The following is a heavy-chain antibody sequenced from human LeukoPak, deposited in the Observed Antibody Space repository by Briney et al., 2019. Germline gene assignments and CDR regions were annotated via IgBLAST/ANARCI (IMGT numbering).Heavy chain of an antibody. V-gene: IGHV4-39*01. CDR1: GGSISSSSYY. CDR2: IYYSGST. Sequence: SETLSLTCTVSGGSISSSSYYWGWIRQPPGKGLEWIGSIYYSGSTYYNPSLESRVTISVDTSKNQFSLELSSVTAADTAVYYCAGGYSYGYLLDYWGQGTLVTVSS. J-gene: IGHJ4*02. D-gene: IGHD5-18*01. CDR3: AGGYSYGYLLDY.